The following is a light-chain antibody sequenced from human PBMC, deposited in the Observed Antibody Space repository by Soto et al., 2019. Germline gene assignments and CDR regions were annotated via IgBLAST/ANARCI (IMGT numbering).Light chain of an antibody. CDR1: QSVSSSY. CDR3: QQYGSSPET. CDR2: GAS. Sequence: EIVFTKSPGTLSLSPGVRATLSCRASQSVSSSYLAWYQQKPGQAPRLLIYGASSRATGIPDRFSGSGSGTDFTLTISRLEPEDFAVYYCQQYGSSPETFGQGTKVDI. J-gene: IGKJ1*01. V-gene: IGKV3-20*01.